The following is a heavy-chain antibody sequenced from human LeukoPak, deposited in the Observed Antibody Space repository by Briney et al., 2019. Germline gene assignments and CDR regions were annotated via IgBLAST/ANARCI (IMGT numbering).Heavy chain of an antibody. V-gene: IGHV1-69*13. CDR1: GGSFSTYG. Sequence: ASVKVSCKASGGSFSTYGFNWVRQAPGQGLEWMGGIIPSFGKTNYAQKFQGRVTITADESTSTAYMELSSLRSEDTAVYYCARDPLPDDAFDIWGQGTMVTVSS. CDR3: ARDPLPDDAFDI. J-gene: IGHJ3*02. CDR2: IIPSFGKT.